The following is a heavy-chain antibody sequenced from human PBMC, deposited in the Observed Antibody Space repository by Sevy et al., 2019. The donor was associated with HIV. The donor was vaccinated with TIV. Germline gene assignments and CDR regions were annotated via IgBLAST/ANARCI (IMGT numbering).Heavy chain of an antibody. CDR1: GYSISSGGYY. Sequence: SETLSLTCTVSGYSISSGGYYWSWIRQHPGKGLEWIGYIYYTGNAYYTPSLKSRITISVDTSKNQFSLKLTSVTAADTAVYYCARVPFYYDFDGYYYFDYWGQGTLVTVSS. J-gene: IGHJ4*02. D-gene: IGHD3-22*01. CDR2: IYYTGNA. V-gene: IGHV4-31*03. CDR3: ARVPFYYDFDGYYYFDY.